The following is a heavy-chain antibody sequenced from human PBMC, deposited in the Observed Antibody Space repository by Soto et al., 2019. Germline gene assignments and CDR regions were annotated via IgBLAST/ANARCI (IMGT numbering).Heavy chain of an antibody. CDR1: GDSISSNSAA. CDR3: AGTTSHQWYYMDV. CDR2: TYYRSRWYN. J-gene: IGHJ6*03. Sequence: SQTLSLTCAISGDSISSNSAAWNWIRLSPSRGLEWLARTYYRSRWYNDYAVSVRSRITVNPDASKNQFSLQLTSVTPEDTAVYYCAGTTSHQWYYMDVWGKGTTVTVSS. D-gene: IGHD1-7*01. V-gene: IGHV6-1*01.